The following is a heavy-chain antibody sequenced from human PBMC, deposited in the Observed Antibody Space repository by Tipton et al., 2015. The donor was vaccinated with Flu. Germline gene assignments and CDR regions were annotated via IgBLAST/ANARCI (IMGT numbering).Heavy chain of an antibody. J-gene: IGHJ4*02. Sequence: TLSLTCTVSGGSISSSSYYWGWIRQPPGKGLEWIGSIYYSGSTYYNPSLKSRVTISVDTSKNQFSLKLSSVTAADTAVYYCARGRPGWELQTYYFDYWGQGTLVTVSP. CDR2: IYYSGST. CDR3: ARGRPGWELQTYYFDY. CDR1: GGSISSSSYY. D-gene: IGHD1-26*01. V-gene: IGHV4-39*07.